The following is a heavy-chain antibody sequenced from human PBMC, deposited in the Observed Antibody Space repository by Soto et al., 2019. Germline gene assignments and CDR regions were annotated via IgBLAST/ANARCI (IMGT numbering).Heavy chain of an antibody. V-gene: IGHV4-31*03. J-gene: IGHJ4*02. CDR1: GDSIRSGNFY. D-gene: IGHD3-16*01. Sequence: QVQLQESGPGLVELSETLSLTCTVSGDSIRSGNFYWGWIRQHPGKGLEWIGFIYHSGNAYYNPSLESRLTISIDASKNQFSLKLASLTAAYTATYFCARVGVQIYVHYWGQVMLVTVSS. CDR3: ARVGVQIYVHY. CDR2: IYHSGNA.